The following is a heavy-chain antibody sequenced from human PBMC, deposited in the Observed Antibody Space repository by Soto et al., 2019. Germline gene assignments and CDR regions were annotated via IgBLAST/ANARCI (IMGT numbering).Heavy chain of an antibody. V-gene: IGHV1-69*06. D-gene: IGHD2-15*01. CDR2: IIPIFGTA. CDR3: ARDSGSSLFDP. J-gene: IGHJ5*02. CDR1: GYTFTSYY. Sequence: SVKVSCKASGYTFTSYYMHWLRQAPGQGLEWMGGIIPIFGTANYAQKFQGRVTITADKSTSTAYMELSSLRSEDTAVYYCARDSGSSLFDPWGQGTLVTVSS.